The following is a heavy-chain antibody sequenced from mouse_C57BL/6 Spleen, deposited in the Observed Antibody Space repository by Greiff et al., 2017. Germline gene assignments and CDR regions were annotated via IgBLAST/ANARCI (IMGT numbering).Heavy chain of an antibody. CDR1: GFTFSSYA. Sequence: EVKLVESGGGLVKPGGSLKLSCAASGFTFSSYAMSWVRQTPEKRLEWVATISDGGSYTYYPDNVKGRFTISRDNAKNNLYLQMSHLKSEDTAMYYCARDPGYSNYSWFAYWGQGTLVTVSA. J-gene: IGHJ3*01. CDR2: ISDGGSYT. V-gene: IGHV5-4*01. D-gene: IGHD2-5*01. CDR3: ARDPGYSNYSWFAY.